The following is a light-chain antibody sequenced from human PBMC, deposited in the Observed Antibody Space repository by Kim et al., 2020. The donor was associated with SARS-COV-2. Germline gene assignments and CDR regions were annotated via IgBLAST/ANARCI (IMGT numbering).Light chain of an antibody. CDR3: QSYDSSNQSV. J-gene: IGLJ3*02. Sequence: KTVTISCTRSSGSIASNYVQWYQQRPGSAPTPVIYEDNQRPSGVPDRFSGSIDSSSNSASLTISGLKTEDEADYDCQSYDSSNQSVFGGGTQLTVL. V-gene: IGLV6-57*03. CDR2: EDN. CDR1: SGSIASNY.